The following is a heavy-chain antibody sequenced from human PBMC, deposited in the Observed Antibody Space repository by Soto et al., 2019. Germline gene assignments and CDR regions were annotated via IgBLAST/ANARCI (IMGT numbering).Heavy chain of an antibody. Sequence: PSETLSLTCAVYGGSFSGYYWSWIRQPPGKGLEWIGEINHSGSTNYNPSLKSRVTISVDTSKNQFSLKLSSVTTADTAVYYCARGLKGIAAAMYYYYMDVWGEGTTVTVSS. V-gene: IGHV4-34*01. CDR3: ARGLKGIAAAMYYYYMDV. CDR2: INHSGST. J-gene: IGHJ6*03. D-gene: IGHD6-13*01. CDR1: GGSFSGYY.